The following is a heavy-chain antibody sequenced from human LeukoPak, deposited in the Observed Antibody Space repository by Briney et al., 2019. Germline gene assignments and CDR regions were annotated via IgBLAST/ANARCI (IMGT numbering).Heavy chain of an antibody. V-gene: IGHV1-18*01. D-gene: IGHD3-22*01. CDR3: ARDQDYYDSSGYIQAWLDAFDI. CDR1: GYTFTSYG. CDR2: ISAYNGNT. Sequence: ASVKVSCKASGYTFTSYGISWVRQAPGQGLEWMGWISAYNGNTKYAQKLQGRVTMTTDTSTSTAYMELRSLRSDDTAVYYCARDQDYYDSSGYIQAWLDAFDIWGQGTMVTVSS. J-gene: IGHJ3*02.